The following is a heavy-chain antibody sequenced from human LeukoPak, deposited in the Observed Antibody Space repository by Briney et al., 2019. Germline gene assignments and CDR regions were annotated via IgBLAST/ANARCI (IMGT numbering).Heavy chain of an antibody. V-gene: IGHV5-51*01. CDR1: GNSFTAYW. D-gene: IGHD2-2*01. Sequence: GESLKISCQDPGNSFTAYWIAWVRQMPGKGLEWVGIIYTGNSDTRYSPSFRGQVTISADKSTSTAYLQWSSLQASDTAMYYCATSPCSTTTCLHPSGAFDIWGQGTVVTVSS. CDR2: IYTGNSDT. CDR3: ATSPCSTTTCLHPSGAFDI. J-gene: IGHJ3*02.